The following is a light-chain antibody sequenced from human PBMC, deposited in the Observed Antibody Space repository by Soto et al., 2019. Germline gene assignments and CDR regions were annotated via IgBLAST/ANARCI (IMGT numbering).Light chain of an antibody. CDR3: QQYTGSLYT. CDR2: ATS. V-gene: IGKV3-20*01. CDR1: QSVSSSY. Sequence: EIVLTQSPGTLSLSPGERATLSCRASQSVSSSYLAWYQQKPGQAPRLLIFATSSRATGIPDRFSGSGSGTDFTLAISRLEPDDFAVYYCQQYTGSLYTFGQGTKLEIK. J-gene: IGKJ2*01.